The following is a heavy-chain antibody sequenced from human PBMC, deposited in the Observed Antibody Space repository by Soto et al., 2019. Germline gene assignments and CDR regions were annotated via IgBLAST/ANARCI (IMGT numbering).Heavy chain of an antibody. Sequence: SETLSLTCTVSGGSISSYYWIWIRQPPGKGLEWIGYIYYSGSTNYNPSLKSRVTISVDTSKNQFSLKLSSVTAADTAVYYCARGTYYYGSGSYIGAFDIWGQGTMVTVSS. CDR2: IYYSGST. D-gene: IGHD3-10*01. V-gene: IGHV4-59*01. CDR1: GGSISSYY. J-gene: IGHJ3*02. CDR3: ARGTYYYGSGSYIGAFDI.